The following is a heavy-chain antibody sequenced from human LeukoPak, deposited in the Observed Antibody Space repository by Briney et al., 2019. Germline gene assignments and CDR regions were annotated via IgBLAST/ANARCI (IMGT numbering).Heavy chain of an antibody. CDR3: VRERGEAPLDT. CDR2: VSADGGTT. J-gene: IGHJ4*03. Sequence: GGSLRLSCAASGFSFRGYGMHWVRQAPGKGLEYVSAVSADGGTTYYADSVKDRFIISRDNAKNTLYPQMGSLRNEDMAVYYCVRERGEAPLDTWGDGNPVIASS. V-gene: IGHV3-64*02. CDR1: GFSFRGYG. D-gene: IGHD3-10*01.